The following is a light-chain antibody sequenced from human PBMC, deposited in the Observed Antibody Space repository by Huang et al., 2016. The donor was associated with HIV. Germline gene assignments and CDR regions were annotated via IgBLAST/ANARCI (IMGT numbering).Light chain of an antibody. CDR1: QSVGST. V-gene: IGKV3-15*01. J-gene: IGKJ2*01. CDR3: QQYYKWYT. Sequence: IVMTQSPGTLSVSPGERATLSCRASQSVGSTLAWYQQKPGQSPGLLIYGASTRATGIPARFSGSGSGTEFTLTISSLQSEDFAVYYCQQYYKWYTFGQGTKLEIK. CDR2: GAS.